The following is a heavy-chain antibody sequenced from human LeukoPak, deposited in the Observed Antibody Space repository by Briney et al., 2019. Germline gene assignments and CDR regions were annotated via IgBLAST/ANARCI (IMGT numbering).Heavy chain of an antibody. CDR2: ISWNSGSI. D-gene: IGHD2-2*01. Sequence: GRSLRLSCAASGFTFDDYAMHWVRQAPGKGLEWVSGISWNSGSIGYADSVKGRFTISRDNAKNSLYLQMNSLRAEDTALYYCAKESLVPDAFDIWGQGTMVTVSS. J-gene: IGHJ3*02. V-gene: IGHV3-9*01. CDR1: GFTFDDYA. CDR3: AKESLVPDAFDI.